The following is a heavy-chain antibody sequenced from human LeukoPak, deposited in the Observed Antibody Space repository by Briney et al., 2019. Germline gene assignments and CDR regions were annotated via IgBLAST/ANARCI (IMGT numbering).Heavy chain of an antibody. V-gene: IGHV3-33*01. CDR1: GFTFSSYG. Sequence: GGSLRLSCAASGFTFSSYGMHWVRQAPGKGLEWVAVIWYDGSNKYYADSVKGRFTISRDNSKNTLYLQMNGLRAEDTAVYYCARAGYGDYPTFDYWGQGTLVTVSS. CDR2: IWYDGSNK. CDR3: ARAGYGDYPTFDY. J-gene: IGHJ4*02. D-gene: IGHD4-17*01.